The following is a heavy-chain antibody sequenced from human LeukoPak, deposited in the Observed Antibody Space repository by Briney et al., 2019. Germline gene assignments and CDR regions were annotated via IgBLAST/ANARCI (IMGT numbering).Heavy chain of an antibody. V-gene: IGHV1-24*01. CDR1: GYTLTELS. J-gene: IGHJ4*02. CDR2: FDPEDGET. CDR3: ATGPPGGDYRAPIDY. Sequence: GASVKVSCKVSGYTLTELSMHWVRQAPGKGLEWMGGFDPEDGETIYAQEFQGRVTMTEDTSTDTAYMELSSLRSEDTAVYYCATGPPGGDYRAPIDYWGQGTLVTVSS. D-gene: IGHD4-17*01.